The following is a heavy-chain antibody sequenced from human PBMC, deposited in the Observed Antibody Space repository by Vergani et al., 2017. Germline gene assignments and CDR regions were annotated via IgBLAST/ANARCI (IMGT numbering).Heavy chain of an antibody. V-gene: IGHV4-30-2*01. CDR3: AREGSSGHLEY. D-gene: IGHD3-22*01. CDR1: GGSISSGGYS. CDR2: IYHSGST. J-gene: IGHJ4*02. Sequence: QLQLRESGSGLVKPSQTLSLTCAVSGGSISSGGYSWSWIRQPPGKGLEWIGYIYHSGSTYYNPSLKSRVTISVDRSKNQFSLKLSSVTAADTAVYYCAREGSSGHLEYWGQGTLVTVSS.